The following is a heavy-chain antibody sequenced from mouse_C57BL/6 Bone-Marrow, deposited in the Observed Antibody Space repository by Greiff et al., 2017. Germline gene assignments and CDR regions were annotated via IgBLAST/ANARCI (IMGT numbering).Heavy chain of an antibody. CDR2: FHPYNDDT. V-gene: IGHV1-47*01. CDR1: GYTFTTYP. CDR3: ATLNWDVGYFDY. Sequence: VQLQQSGAELVKPGASVKMSCKASGYTFTTYPIEWMKQNHGKSLEWIGNFHPYNDDTKYNEKFKGKATLTVEKSSSTVYLELSRLTSEDSAVYYCATLNWDVGYFDYWGQGTTLTVSS. D-gene: IGHD4-1*01. J-gene: IGHJ2*01.